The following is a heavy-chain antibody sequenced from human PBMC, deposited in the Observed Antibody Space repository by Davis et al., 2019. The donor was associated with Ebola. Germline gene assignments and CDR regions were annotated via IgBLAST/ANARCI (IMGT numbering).Heavy chain of an antibody. D-gene: IGHD3-3*01. CDR3: ARAPLNYDFWSGKPFYYMDV. CDR2: ISGSGGST. J-gene: IGHJ6*03. V-gene: IGHV3-23*01. Sequence: GGSLRLSCAASGFTFSSYAMSWVRQAPGKGLDWVSAISGSGGSTYYADSVKGRFTISRDNSKSTLSLQMNSLRAEDTAVYYCARAPLNYDFWSGKPFYYMDVWGKGTTVTVSS. CDR1: GFTFSSYA.